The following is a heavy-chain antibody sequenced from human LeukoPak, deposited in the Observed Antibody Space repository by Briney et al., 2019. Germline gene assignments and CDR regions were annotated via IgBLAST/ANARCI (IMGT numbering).Heavy chain of an antibody. CDR1: GYTFTGYY. CDR2: INPNSGGT. V-gene: IGHV1-2*02. CDR3: ATLTGYYKGDY. D-gene: IGHD3-9*01. J-gene: IGHJ4*02. Sequence: ASVTVSCKASGYTFTGYYMHWVRQAPGQGLEWMGWINPNSGGTNYAQKFQGRVTMTRDASISTAYMELSRLRSDDTAVYYCATLTGYYKGDYWGQGTLVTVSS.